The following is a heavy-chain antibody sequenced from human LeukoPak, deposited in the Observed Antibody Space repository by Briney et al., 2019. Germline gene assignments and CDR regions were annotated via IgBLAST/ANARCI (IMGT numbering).Heavy chain of an antibody. V-gene: IGHV4-59*01. J-gene: IGHJ4*02. CDR2: IYYSGST. CDR3: ASARSDYDYVWGSYRPSYYFDY. CDR1: GGSISSCY. D-gene: IGHD3-16*02. Sequence: PSETLSLTCTVSGGSISSCYWSWLRQPPGKGLEWVGYIYYSGSTNYNPSLKSRVTISVDTSKNQFSLKLSSVTAADTAVYYCASARSDYDYVWGSYRPSYYFDYWGQGTLVTVSS.